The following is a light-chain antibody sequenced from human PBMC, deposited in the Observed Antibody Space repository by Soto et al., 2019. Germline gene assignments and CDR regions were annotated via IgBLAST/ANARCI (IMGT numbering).Light chain of an antibody. J-gene: IGLJ2*01. CDR2: ANS. CDR3: ATWDDSLRGVL. Sequence: QSVLTQPPSASGSPGQRVTISCSGGSSNIGSNYAYWYRQIPGKAPKLVIYANSQRPSGVPDRFSGSKSGTSASLAISGLRSEDEADYYCATWDDSLRGVLFGGGTKLTVL. V-gene: IGLV1-47*01. CDR1: SSNIGSNY.